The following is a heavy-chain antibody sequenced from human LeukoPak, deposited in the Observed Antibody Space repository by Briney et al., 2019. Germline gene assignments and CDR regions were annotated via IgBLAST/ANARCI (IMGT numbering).Heavy chain of an antibody. V-gene: IGHV3-21*01. Sequence: KPGGSLRLSCAASGFTFSSYRMNWVRQAPGKGLEWVSSISSSSSYIYYADSVKGRFTISRDNAKNSLYLQMNSLRAEDTAVYYCAVASSGYYLDAFDIWGQGTMVTVSS. CDR1: GFTFSSYR. D-gene: IGHD3-22*01. CDR2: ISSSSSYI. J-gene: IGHJ3*02. CDR3: AVASSGYYLDAFDI.